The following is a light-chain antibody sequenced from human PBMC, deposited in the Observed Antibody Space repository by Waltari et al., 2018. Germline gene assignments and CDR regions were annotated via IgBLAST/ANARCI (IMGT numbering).Light chain of an antibody. CDR3: QQYNNWPRT. CDR1: QSVSSN. V-gene: IGKV3-15*01. CDR2: GAS. J-gene: IGKJ1*01. Sequence: EIVMTQSPATLSVSPGERATLSCRASQSVSSNLAWYQQKPGQAPRLLIYGASTRATGIPAGLSVSGSGTECTLTVSSLQSEDFAVYYCQQYNNWPRTFGQGNKVEIK.